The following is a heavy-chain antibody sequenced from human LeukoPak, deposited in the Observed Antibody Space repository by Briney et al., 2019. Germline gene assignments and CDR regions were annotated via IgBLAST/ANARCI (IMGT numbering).Heavy chain of an antibody. V-gene: IGHV4-39*07. D-gene: IGHD4-23*01. CDR1: GGSISSSSYY. Sequence: SETLSLTCTVSGGSISSSSYYWGWIRQPPGKGLEWIGSIYYSGSTYYNPSLKSRVTISVDTSKNQFSLKLSSVTAADTAVYYCARSTTVVTSGAFDIWGQGTMVTVSS. CDR2: IYYSGST. CDR3: ARSTTVVTSGAFDI. J-gene: IGHJ3*02.